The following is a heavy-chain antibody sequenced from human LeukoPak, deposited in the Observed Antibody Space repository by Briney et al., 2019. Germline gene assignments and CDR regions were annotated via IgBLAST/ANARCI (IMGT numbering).Heavy chain of an antibody. CDR3: ARDPVTMVRGAIGWFDP. V-gene: IGHV1-18*01. Sequence: ASVKVSCKASGYTFSNYGINWVRQAPGQGLEWMGWISGYNGNTNYAQKLQGRVTMTTDTSTSTAYMELRSLRSDDTAVYYCARDPVTMVRGAIGWFDPWGQGTLVTVSS. CDR2: ISGYNGNT. J-gene: IGHJ5*02. D-gene: IGHD3-10*01. CDR1: GYTFSNYG.